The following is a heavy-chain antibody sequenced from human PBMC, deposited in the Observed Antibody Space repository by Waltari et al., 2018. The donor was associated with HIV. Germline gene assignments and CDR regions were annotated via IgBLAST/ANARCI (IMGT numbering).Heavy chain of an antibody. CDR1: TFTFSAFW. J-gene: IGHJ3*02. D-gene: IGHD2-2*01. Sequence: EAQLVESGGGLVQPGGFLRLSCAASTFTFSAFWMSWVRQPPGKGLEWLANISPDESERYYVDSLRGRLTISRDNAKKSLYLQMNSVGAEDTGVFYCVRNSSIYPHAFDIWGQGTIVIVSS. V-gene: IGHV3-7*01. CDR3: VRNSSIYPHAFDI. CDR2: ISPDESER.